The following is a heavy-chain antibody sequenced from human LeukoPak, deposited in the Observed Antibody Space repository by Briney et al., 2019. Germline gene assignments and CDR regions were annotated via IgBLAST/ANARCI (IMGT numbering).Heavy chain of an antibody. CDR2: ILTGGNT. D-gene: IGHD2-21*02. Sequence: SETLSLTCTVSGGSISSYYWSWIRQPAGKGLEWIGRILTGGNTNYNPSLKSRVTMSGDRSKNQFSLKLSSVTAADTAVYYCARVGDCASYFRYSGAGTLVTVSS. V-gene: IGHV4-4*07. CDR3: ARVGDCASYFRY. CDR1: GGSISSYY. J-gene: IGHJ4*02.